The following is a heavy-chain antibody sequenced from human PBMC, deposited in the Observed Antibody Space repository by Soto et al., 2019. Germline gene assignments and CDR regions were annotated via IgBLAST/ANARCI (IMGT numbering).Heavy chain of an antibody. CDR1: GFTFSSYA. J-gene: IGHJ3*02. D-gene: IGHD3-16*02. CDR3: AKDKPPLRGIDDAFDI. CDR2: ISGSGGST. Sequence: PGGSLRLSCAASGFTFSSYAMSWVRQAPGKGLEWVSAISGSGGSTYYADSVKGRFTISRDNSKNTLYLQMNSLRAEDTAVYYYAKDKPPLRGIDDAFDIWGQGTMVTVSS. V-gene: IGHV3-23*01.